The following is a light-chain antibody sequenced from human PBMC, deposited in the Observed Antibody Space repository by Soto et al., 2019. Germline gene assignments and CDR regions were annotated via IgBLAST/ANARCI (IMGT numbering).Light chain of an antibody. Sequence: EMVLAQAPATLCVSPRVRATLSFRASQSVSSYLAWYQQKPGQAPRLLIYGASRRATGIPDRFSGSGSGTDFTLTISRVEPEDLAVYYCQQYDNSVWTFGQGTKVDIK. CDR3: QQYDNSVWT. CDR2: GAS. V-gene: IGKV3-20*01. J-gene: IGKJ1*01. CDR1: QSVSSY.